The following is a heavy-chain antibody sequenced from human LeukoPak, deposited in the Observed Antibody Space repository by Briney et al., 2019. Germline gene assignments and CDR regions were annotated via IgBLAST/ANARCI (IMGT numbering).Heavy chain of an antibody. CDR3: ARVDYYGSGSYFGYYYYYMDV. Sequence: GGSLRLSCTASGFKFDDYGMTWVRQAPGKGLEWVSDINWNGDSRGYAHSVRGRFTIYRDNSKNSLYLQMNSLRAEDTAVYYCARVDYYGSGSYFGYYYYYMDVWGKGTTVTVSS. CDR2: INWNGDSR. CDR1: GFKFDDYG. D-gene: IGHD3-10*01. J-gene: IGHJ6*03. V-gene: IGHV3-20*04.